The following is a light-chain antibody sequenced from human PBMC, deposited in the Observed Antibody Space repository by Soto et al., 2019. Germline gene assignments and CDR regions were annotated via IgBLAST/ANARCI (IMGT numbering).Light chain of an antibody. V-gene: IGKV3-11*01. CDR2: DAS. CDR3: QQRSDWPPLT. CDR1: QSVGNY. J-gene: IGKJ4*01. Sequence: EIVLTQSPATLSLSPGERATLSCRASQSVGNYLAWYQQKPGQAPRLLIYDASNRAVGVPARFSGTGSGTDFTLTSSSLEPEDYAIYYCQQRSDWPPLTFGGGTKVEIK.